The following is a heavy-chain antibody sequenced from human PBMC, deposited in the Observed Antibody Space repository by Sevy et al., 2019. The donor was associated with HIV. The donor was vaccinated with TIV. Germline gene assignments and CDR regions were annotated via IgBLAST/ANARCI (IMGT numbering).Heavy chain of an antibody. V-gene: IGHV3-15*01. CDR3: TTDSKSRGLSALLDY. D-gene: IGHD3-10*01. CDR1: GFTFSNAW. Sequence: GGSLRLSCAASGFTFSNAWMSWVRQAPGKGLEWVGRIKSKTDVGTTDYAAHVKGRFTISRDDSKNTLYLQTNSLKTEDTAIYYCTTDSKSRGLSALLDYWGQGTLVTVSS. J-gene: IGHJ4*02. CDR2: IKSKTDVGTT.